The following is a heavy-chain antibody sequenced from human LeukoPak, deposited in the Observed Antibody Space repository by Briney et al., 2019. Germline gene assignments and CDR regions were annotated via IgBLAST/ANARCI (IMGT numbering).Heavy chain of an antibody. V-gene: IGHV1-8*01. CDR2: MNPNSGNT. CDR3: ARVCDILTGYYKWALDI. CDR1: GYTFTSYD. J-gene: IGHJ3*02. D-gene: IGHD3-9*01. Sequence: ASVKVSCKASGYTFTSYDINWVRQAPGQGLEWMGWMNPNSGNTGYAQKFQGRGTMTRNTSISTAYMELSSLRSEDTAVYYCARVCDILTGYYKWALDIWGQGTMVTVSS.